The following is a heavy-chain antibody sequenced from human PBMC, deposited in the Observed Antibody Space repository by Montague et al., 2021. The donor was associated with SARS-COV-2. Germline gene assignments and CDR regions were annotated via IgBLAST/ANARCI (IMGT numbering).Heavy chain of an antibody. V-gene: IGHV6-1*01. CDR2: TYYRSKWHN. Sequence: CAISGDSVSSNSAAWNWVRQSPSRGLEWLGRTYYRSKWHNGYAVSVKSRITINPDTSKNQFSLQLKSVTPEDTAVYYCARGWVATIPHMDNWGQGSLVIVSS. J-gene: IGHJ4*02. D-gene: IGHD5-12*01. CDR1: GDSVSSNSAA. CDR3: ARGWVATIPHMDN.